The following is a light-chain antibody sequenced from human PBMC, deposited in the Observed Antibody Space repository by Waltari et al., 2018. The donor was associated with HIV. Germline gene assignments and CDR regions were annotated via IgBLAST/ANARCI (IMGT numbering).Light chain of an antibody. Sequence: QSVLSQPPSASGTPGQRVTISCSGSSSNIRRCYVYWYRQVPGTTPQLLIYSNNQRPSGVPYRFSGSKSGTSASLAISGLRSEDEAYYYCAAWNDNLSGVVFGGGTELTVL. V-gene: IGLV1-47*02. J-gene: IGLJ2*01. CDR3: AAWNDNLSGVV. CDR1: SSNIRRCY. CDR2: SNN.